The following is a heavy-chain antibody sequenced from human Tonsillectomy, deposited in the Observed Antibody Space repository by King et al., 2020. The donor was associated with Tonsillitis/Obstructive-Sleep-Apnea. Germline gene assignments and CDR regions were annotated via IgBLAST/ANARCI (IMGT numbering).Heavy chain of an antibody. V-gene: IGHV3-33*01. D-gene: IGHD3-10*01. J-gene: IGHJ4*02. Sequence: VQLVESGGGVVQPGGSLRLSCAASGFTFSSYGMHWVRQAPGKGLEWVAVIGYDGRNENYAGSVKGRFTISRDNSKNTLHLQMNSLRAEETAVYYCATDRGGQPFDYWGQGTLVTVSS. CDR1: GFTFSSYG. CDR2: IGYDGRNE. CDR3: ATDRGGQPFDY.